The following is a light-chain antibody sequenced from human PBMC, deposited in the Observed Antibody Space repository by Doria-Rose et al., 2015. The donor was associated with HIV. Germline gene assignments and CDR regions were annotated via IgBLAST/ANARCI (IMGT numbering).Light chain of an antibody. Sequence: IRMTQSPSSLSASTGDRVTITCRASQDISNYLAWYQQKPGKAPKLLIYAASRLDSGVPSRFSGSGSGTVYTLTISCLQPEDFATYYCQHYYNPPAAFGGGTKVDIK. J-gene: IGKJ4*01. CDR1: QDISNY. V-gene: IGKV1-8*01. CDR2: AAS. CDR3: QHYYNPPAA.